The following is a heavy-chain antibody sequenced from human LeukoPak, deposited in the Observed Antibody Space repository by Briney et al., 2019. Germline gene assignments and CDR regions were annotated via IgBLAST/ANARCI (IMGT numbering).Heavy chain of an antibody. J-gene: IGHJ4*02. V-gene: IGHV3-66*01. CDR2: IYSDDST. Sequence: GGSLRLSCAASGFTFSSYALSWVRQAPGKGLEWVSVIYSDDSTYYADSVKGRFTISRDNSKNTLYLQMNSLRAEDTAVYYCARVQGGGLPRWYWGQGTLVTVSS. D-gene: IGHD2-15*01. CDR1: GFTFSSYA. CDR3: ARVQGGGLPRWY.